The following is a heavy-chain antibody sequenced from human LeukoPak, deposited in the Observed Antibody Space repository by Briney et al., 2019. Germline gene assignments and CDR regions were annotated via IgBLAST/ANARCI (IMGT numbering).Heavy chain of an antibody. D-gene: IGHD1-26*01. J-gene: IGHJ4*02. Sequence: PGGSLRLSCAASGFTFSSYSMNWVRQAPGKGLEWVSSISSSSNYIYYADSAKGRFTISRDNAKNSLYLQMNSLRAEDTAVYYCARAVNGGATVWDYWGQGTLVTVSS. V-gene: IGHV3-21*01. CDR3: ARAVNGGATVWDY. CDR1: GFTFSSYS. CDR2: ISSSSNYI.